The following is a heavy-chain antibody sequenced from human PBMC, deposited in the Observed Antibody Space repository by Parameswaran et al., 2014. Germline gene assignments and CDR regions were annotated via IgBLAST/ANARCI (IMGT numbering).Heavy chain of an antibody. Sequence: VRQAPGKGLEWVSSISGSGDNTYYTDSVRGRFTISRDNSKNTLYLQMNSLRAEDTAIYYCAKDRERFCSGGSCFRAYYFDYWGQGTPVTVSS. CDR3: AKDRERFCSGGSCFRAYYFDY. J-gene: IGHJ4*02. CDR2: ISGSGDNT. D-gene: IGHD2-15*01. V-gene: IGHV3-23*01.